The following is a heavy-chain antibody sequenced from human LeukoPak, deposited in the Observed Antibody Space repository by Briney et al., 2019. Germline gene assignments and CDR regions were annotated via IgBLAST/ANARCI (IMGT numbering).Heavy chain of an antibody. J-gene: IGHJ4*02. CDR1: GFTFSSYA. Sequence: SGGSLRLSCAASGFTFSSYAMSWVRQAPGKGLEWVSAISGSGGSTYYADSVKGRFTISRDNSKNTLYLQMSSLRAEDTAVYYCAKVPDYDILTGSFDYWGQGTLVTVSS. CDR3: AKVPDYDILTGSFDY. D-gene: IGHD3-9*01. V-gene: IGHV3-23*01. CDR2: ISGSGGST.